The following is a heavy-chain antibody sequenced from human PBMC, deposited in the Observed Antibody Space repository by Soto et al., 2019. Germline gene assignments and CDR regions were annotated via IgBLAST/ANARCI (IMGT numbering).Heavy chain of an antibody. Sequence: GGSLRLSCAASGFAFSSYAMTWVRQAPGKGPEWVSTVLQTGGGTFYADSVRGRFIISRDNSEDTLYLQMNSLRAEDTAVYYCAKARGPMVRGVIGQNYYYGMDVWGQGTTVTVSS. CDR3: AKARGPMVRGVIGQNYYYGMDV. CDR1: GFAFSSYA. D-gene: IGHD3-10*01. CDR2: VLQTGGGT. V-gene: IGHV3-23*01. J-gene: IGHJ6*02.